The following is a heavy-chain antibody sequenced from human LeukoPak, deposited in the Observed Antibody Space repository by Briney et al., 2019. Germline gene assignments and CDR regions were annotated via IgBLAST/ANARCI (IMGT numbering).Heavy chain of an antibody. J-gene: IGHJ5*02. Sequence: GGSLRLSCAASGFTFSSYWMHWVRQTPGKGLVWVSRIKSDGSTIYADSVKGRFTISRDNARSTLYLQMNSLRVEDTAMYYCARAVTYFYGSVTYDWFDPWGQGTLVTVSS. CDR2: IKSDGST. CDR3: ARAVTYFYGSVTYDWFDP. D-gene: IGHD3-10*01. CDR1: GFTFSSYW. V-gene: IGHV3-74*01.